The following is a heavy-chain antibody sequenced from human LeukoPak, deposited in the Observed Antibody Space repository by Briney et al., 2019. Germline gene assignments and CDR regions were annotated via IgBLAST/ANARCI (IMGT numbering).Heavy chain of an antibody. Sequence: GGSLRLSCVGSGFKFRAFTMHWVRQAPGRGLEWVSLFSRNGVTTFYADSVKGRFTISRDNAQNSLSLQMNSLSAEDTAVYYCARLGASSSGKYYFDYWGQGTLVTVSS. CDR2: FSRNGVTT. D-gene: IGHD3-22*01. J-gene: IGHJ4*02. V-gene: IGHV3-43*01. CDR3: ARLGASSSGKYYFDY. CDR1: GFKFRAFT.